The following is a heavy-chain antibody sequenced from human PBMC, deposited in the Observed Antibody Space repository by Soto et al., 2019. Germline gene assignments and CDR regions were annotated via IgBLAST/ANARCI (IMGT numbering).Heavy chain of an antibody. CDR1: GYTFTSYY. D-gene: IGHD6-19*01. CDR2: INPNSGNT. CDR3: ARSEQWLPRFAP. J-gene: IGHJ5*02. V-gene: IGHV1-8*01. Sequence: ASVKVSCKASGYTFTSYYINWVRQATGQGLEWMGWINPNSGNTGYAQKFQGRVTMTRNTSISTAYMELSSLRSEDTAVYYCARSEQWLPRFAPWGQGTLVTVS.